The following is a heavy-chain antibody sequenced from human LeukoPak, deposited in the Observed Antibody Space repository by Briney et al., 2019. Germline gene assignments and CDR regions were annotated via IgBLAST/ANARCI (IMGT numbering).Heavy chain of an antibody. V-gene: IGHV4-34*01. D-gene: IGHD5-24*01. CDR2: INHSGST. CDR1: GGSLSGYY. CDR3: ARGRSARTERWLQLRLDY. Sequence: SETLSLTCAVYGGSLSGYYWSWIRQPPGKGLEWIGEINHSGSTNYNPSLKSRVTISVDTSKNQFSLKLSSVTAADTAVYYCARGRSARTERWLQLRLDYWGQGTLVTVSS. J-gene: IGHJ4*02.